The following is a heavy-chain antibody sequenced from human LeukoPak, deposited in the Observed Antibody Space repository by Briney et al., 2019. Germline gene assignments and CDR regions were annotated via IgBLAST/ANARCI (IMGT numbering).Heavy chain of an antibody. J-gene: IGHJ5*02. Sequence: ASVKVSCKASGYTFTDHYMHWVRQAPGQGLEWVGWINPNSGVTKSAQKFQDRVTMTRDTSISTAYVELSWLRSDDTAVYYCARERESSSYSSLDPWGQGTLVTVSS. CDR2: INPNSGVT. D-gene: IGHD3-22*01. CDR1: GYTFTDHY. V-gene: IGHV1-2*02. CDR3: ARERESSSYSSLDP.